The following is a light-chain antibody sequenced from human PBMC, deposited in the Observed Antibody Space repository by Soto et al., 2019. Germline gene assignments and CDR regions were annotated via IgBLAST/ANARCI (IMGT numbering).Light chain of an antibody. CDR3: CSYAGSYTLL. V-gene: IGLV2-11*01. J-gene: IGLJ2*01. CDR1: SSDVGGYNY. CDR2: DVS. Sequence: QAVVTQPRSVSGSPGQSVTISCTGTSSDVGGYNYVSWYQQHPGKAPKLMIYDVSKRPSGVPDRFSGSKSGNTASLTISGLQAEDEADYFCCSYAGSYTLLFGGGTKVTVL.